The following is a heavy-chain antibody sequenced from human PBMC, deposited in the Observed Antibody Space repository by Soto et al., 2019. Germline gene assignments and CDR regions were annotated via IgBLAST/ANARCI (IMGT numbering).Heavy chain of an antibody. D-gene: IGHD6-13*01. CDR3: ARSGGHSSSWYLWFDP. CDR1: GYTFTGYY. J-gene: IGHJ5*02. V-gene: IGHV1-2*04. CDR2: INPNSGGT. Sequence: ASVKVSCKASGYTFTGYYMHWVRQAPGQGLEWMGWINPNSGGTNYAQKFQGWVTMTRDTSISTAYMELSRLRSDDTAVYYCARSGGHSSSWYLWFDPWGQGTLVTVSS.